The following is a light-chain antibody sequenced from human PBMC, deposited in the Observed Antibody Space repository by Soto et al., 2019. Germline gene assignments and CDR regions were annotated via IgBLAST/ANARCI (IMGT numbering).Light chain of an antibody. CDR2: KAS. CDR3: QQYESFFPLT. V-gene: IGKV1-5*03. CDR1: QSINSW. Sequence: DIQMTQSPSTLSASVGDRVTITCRASQSINSWLAWYQQKPGKAPKLLNYKASNLESGVPSRFSGSRSGTDFTLTISSLQPDDFATYHCQQYESFFPLTFGGGTKVDIK. J-gene: IGKJ4*01.